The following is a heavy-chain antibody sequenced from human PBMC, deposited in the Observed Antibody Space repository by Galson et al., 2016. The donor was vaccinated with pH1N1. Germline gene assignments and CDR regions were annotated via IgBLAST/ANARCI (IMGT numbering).Heavy chain of an antibody. CDR1: GFTFSSFW. Sequence: SLRLSCAASGFTFSSFWIHWVRQVPGKGLVWVSRISSEGSSISYADSVKGRFTISRDNARNTLYLEMNSLRAEDTALYYCARVRLIMPGDPTGYFDFWGQGALVTVSS. D-gene: IGHD7-27*01. V-gene: IGHV3-74*01. J-gene: IGHJ4*02. CDR3: ARVRLIMPGDPTGYFDF. CDR2: ISSEGSSI.